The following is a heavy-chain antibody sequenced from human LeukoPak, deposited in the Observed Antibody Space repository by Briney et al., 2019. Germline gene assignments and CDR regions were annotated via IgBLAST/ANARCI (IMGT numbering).Heavy chain of an antibody. CDR3: ARGNHYDILTGYYYGMDV. V-gene: IGHV4-34*01. Sequence: SETLSLTCAVYGGSFSGYYWSWIRQPPGKGLEWIGEINHSGSTNYNPSLKSRVTISVETSKNQFSLKLSSVTAADTAVYYCARGNHYDILTGYYYGMDVWGQGTTVTVSS. CDR1: GGSFSGYY. CDR2: INHSGST. J-gene: IGHJ6*02. D-gene: IGHD3-9*01.